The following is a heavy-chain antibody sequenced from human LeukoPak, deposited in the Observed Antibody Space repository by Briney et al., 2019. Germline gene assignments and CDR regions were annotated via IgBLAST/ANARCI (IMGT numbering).Heavy chain of an antibody. V-gene: IGHV1-69*05. D-gene: IGHD3-3*01. CDR1: GGTFSSYA. CDR3: ARAEGGDFWSGYYFDY. CDR2: IIPIFGTT. J-gene: IGHJ4*02. Sequence: SVKVSCKASGGTFSSYAISWVRRAPGQGLEWMGGIIPIFGTTNYAQKFQGRVTITTDESTSTAYMELSSLRSEDTAVYYCARAEGGDFWSGYYFDYWGQGTLVTVSS.